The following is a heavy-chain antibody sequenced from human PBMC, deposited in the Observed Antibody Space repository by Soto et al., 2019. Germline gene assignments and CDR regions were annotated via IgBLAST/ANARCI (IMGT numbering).Heavy chain of an antibody. V-gene: IGHV3-23*01. CDR2: ISGSGVST. D-gene: IGHD4-17*01. CDR3: AKDPNGDYVGAFDS. J-gene: IGHJ4*02. CDR1: GFTFSSYA. Sequence: GGSLRLSCAASGFTFSSYAMSRVRQAPGKGLEWVSAISGSGVSTYYADSVKGRFTISRDNSRNTLFLHMNSLRADDTAVYHCAKDPNGDYVGAFDSWGQGTLVTVSS.